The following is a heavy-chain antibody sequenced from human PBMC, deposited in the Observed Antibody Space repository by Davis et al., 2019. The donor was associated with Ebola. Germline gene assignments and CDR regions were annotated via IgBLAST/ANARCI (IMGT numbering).Heavy chain of an antibody. CDR2: IVVGSGNT. Sequence: SVKVSCKASGFTFTSSAVQWVRQARGQRLEWIGWIVVGSGNTNYAQKFQERVTITRDMSTSTAYMELSSLRSEDTAVYYCAAGSGADPPWFDPWGQGTLVTVSS. CDR3: AAGSGADPPWFDP. CDR1: GFTFTSSA. J-gene: IGHJ5*02. V-gene: IGHV1-58*01. D-gene: IGHD2-15*01.